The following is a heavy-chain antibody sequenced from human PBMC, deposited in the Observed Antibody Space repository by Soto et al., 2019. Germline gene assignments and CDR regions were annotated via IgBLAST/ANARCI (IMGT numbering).Heavy chain of an antibody. V-gene: IGHV1-69*13. D-gene: IGHD3-22*01. CDR1: GGTFSSYA. CDR2: IIPIFGTA. Sequence: GASVKVSCKASGGTFSSYAISWVRQAPGQGLEWMGGIIPIFGTANYAQKFQGRVTITADESTSTAYMELSSLRSEDTAVYYCVRLRPNYYDSSGDDYWGQGTLVTVSS. CDR3: VRLRPNYYDSSGDDY. J-gene: IGHJ4*02.